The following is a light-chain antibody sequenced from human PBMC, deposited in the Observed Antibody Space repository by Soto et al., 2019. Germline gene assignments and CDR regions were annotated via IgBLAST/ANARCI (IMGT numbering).Light chain of an antibody. Sequence: DIQMTQSPSSLSASLGDRVTFTCRASQKIRTYLNWYQQKPGKAPDLLIYTASSLQSGVPSRFSGSGSGTDFTLTISSLQAEDFATYFCQQTFSSPWTFGQGTKV. CDR2: TAS. CDR3: QQTFSSPWT. CDR1: QKIRTY. V-gene: IGKV1-39*01. J-gene: IGKJ1*01.